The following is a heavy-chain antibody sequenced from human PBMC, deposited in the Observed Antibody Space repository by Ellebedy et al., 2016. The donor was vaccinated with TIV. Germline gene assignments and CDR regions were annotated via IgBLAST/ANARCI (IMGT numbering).Heavy chain of an antibody. V-gene: IGHV4-39*01. Sequence: SETLSLXCTVSRGSISSSGYYWGWIRQPPGKGLEWIGSIYYSGRTHYNPSLKSRVTISVDTSKNQFFLKMRSVTAADTAMYYCARPSIVVEPASAVYAFDIWGQGTMVIVSS. J-gene: IGHJ3*02. CDR1: RGSISSSGYY. D-gene: IGHD2-2*01. CDR3: ARPSIVVEPASAVYAFDI. CDR2: IYYSGRT.